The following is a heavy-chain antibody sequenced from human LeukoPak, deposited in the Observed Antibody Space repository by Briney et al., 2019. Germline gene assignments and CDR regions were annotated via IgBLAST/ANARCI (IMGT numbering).Heavy chain of an antibody. CDR3: ATGLWFGEGIRYYYYMDV. V-gene: IGHV1-8*03. J-gene: IGHJ6*03. CDR2: MNPNSGNT. D-gene: IGHD3-10*01. Sequence: ASVKVSCKASGYTFTSYDINWVRQATGQGLEWMGWMNPNSGNTGYAQKFQGRVTITRNTSISTAYMELSSLRSDDTAVYYCATGLWFGEGIRYYYYMDVWGKGTTVTISS. CDR1: GYTFTSYD.